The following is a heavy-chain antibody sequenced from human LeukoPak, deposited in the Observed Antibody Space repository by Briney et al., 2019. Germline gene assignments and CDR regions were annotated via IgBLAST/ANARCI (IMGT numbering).Heavy chain of an antibody. Sequence: GGSLRLSCAASGFTFSSYAMHWVRQAPGKGLGWVAVISYDGSNKYYADSVKGRFTISRDNSKNTLYLQMNSLRAEDTAVYYCVRDGSSWGNFDYWGQGTLVSVSS. CDR3: VRDGSSWGNFDY. J-gene: IGHJ4*02. CDR2: ISYDGSNK. CDR1: GFTFSSYA. V-gene: IGHV3-30*04. D-gene: IGHD7-27*01.